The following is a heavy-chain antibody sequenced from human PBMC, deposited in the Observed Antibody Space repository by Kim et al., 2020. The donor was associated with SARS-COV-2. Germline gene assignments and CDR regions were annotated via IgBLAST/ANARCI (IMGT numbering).Heavy chain of an antibody. J-gene: IGHJ4*02. D-gene: IGHD6-19*01. CDR1: GFTFDDYT. CDR3: AKGGMGIAVAGQGEPFDY. Sequence: GGSLRLSCAASGFTFDDYTMHWVRQAPGKGLEWVSLISWDGGSTYYADSVKGRFTISRDNSKNSLYLQMNSLRTEDTALYYCAKGGMGIAVAGQGEPFDYWGQGTLVTVSS. CDR2: ISWDGGST. V-gene: IGHV3-43*01.